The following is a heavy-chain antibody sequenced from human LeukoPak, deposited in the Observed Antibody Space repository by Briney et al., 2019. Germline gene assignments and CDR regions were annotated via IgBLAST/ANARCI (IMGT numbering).Heavy chain of an antibody. J-gene: IGHJ5*02. CDR1: GGTFSGYA. CDR3: ATQAAAGTYWFDP. Sequence: SVKVSCKASGGTFSGYAISWVRQAPGQGLEWMGRIIPIFGTANYAQKFQGRVTITTDESTSTAYMELSSLRSEDTAVYYCATQAAAGTYWFDPWGQGTLVTVSS. CDR2: IIPIFGTA. V-gene: IGHV1-69*05. D-gene: IGHD6-13*01.